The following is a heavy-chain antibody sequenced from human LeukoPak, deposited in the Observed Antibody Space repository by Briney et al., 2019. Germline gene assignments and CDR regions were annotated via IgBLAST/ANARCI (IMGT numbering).Heavy chain of an antibody. CDR2: IYYSGST. CDR1: GGSISSHY. J-gene: IGHJ5*02. V-gene: IGHV4-59*11. D-gene: IGHD3-9*01. Sequence: PSETLSLTCTVSGGSISSHYWSWIRQPPGKGLEWIGYIYYSGSTNYSPSLKSRVTISVDTSKNQLSLKLSSVTAADTAVYYCARGRPKSDILGFDTWGQGTLVTVSP. CDR3: ARGRPKSDILGFDT.